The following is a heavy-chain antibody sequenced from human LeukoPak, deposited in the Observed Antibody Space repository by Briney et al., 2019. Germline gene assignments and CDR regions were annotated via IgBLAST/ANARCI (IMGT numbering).Heavy chain of an antibody. CDR1: GYTFTSYD. CDR2: MNPNSGNT. D-gene: IGHD3-22*01. CDR3: ARKTYYYDSSGYYLDDAFDI. J-gene: IGHJ3*02. V-gene: IGHV1-8*01. Sequence: ASVKVSCKASGYTFTSYDINWVRQATGQGLEWMGWMNPNSGNTGYAQKFQGRVTMTRNTSISTAYMELSRLRSDDTAVYYCARKTYYYDSSGYYLDDAFDIWGQGTMVTVSS.